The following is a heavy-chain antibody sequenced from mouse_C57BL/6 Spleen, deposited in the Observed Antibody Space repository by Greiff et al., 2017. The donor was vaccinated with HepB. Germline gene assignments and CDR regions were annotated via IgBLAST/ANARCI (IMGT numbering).Heavy chain of an antibody. Sequence: EVQLQQSGGGLVKPGGSLKLSCAASGFTFSDYGMHWVRQAPEKGLEWVAYISSGSSTIYYADTVKGRFTISRDNAKNTLFLQMTSLRSEDTAMYYFASGRLYEGYYYAMDYWGQGTSVTVSS. J-gene: IGHJ4*01. CDR1: GFTFSDYG. CDR2: ISSGSSTI. V-gene: IGHV5-17*01. D-gene: IGHD2-3*01. CDR3: ASGRLYEGYYYAMDY.